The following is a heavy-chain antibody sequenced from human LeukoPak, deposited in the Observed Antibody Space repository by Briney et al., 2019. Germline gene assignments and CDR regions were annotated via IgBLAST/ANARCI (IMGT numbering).Heavy chain of an antibody. Sequence: SQTLSLTCAISGHSVSSNSIGWTWISQSPSRGLEWLGRTYYRSKSYNDYAVSIQSRITINPDTSKNQVSLQLNSVTPEDTAVYYCARAVAGNLDYWGQGTLVTVSS. CDR2: TYYRSKSYN. D-gene: IGHD6-19*01. CDR1: GHSVSSNSIG. CDR3: ARAVAGNLDY. V-gene: IGHV6-1*01. J-gene: IGHJ4*02.